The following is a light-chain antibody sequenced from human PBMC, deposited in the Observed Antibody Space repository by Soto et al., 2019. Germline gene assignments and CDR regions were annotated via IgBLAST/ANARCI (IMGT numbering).Light chain of an antibody. Sequence: DIQMTQSPSSLSASVGDRVTITCRASQGISNYLAWYQQKPGKVPRLLIYSVSNLESGVPSRFSGSGSGTDFTLTISSLQPADVATYYCQKYDSAPVTFGGGTKVEIK. CDR2: SVS. CDR3: QKYDSAPVT. V-gene: IGKV1-27*01. J-gene: IGKJ4*01. CDR1: QGISNY.